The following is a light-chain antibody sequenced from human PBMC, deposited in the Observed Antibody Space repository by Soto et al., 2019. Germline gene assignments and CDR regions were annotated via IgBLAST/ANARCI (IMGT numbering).Light chain of an antibody. Sequence: DIVLTQSPGTLSLSPGDRATLSCRASQSVNSVYLAWYQQRPGQAPRLLIHGASSRATGTPDRFSGGGSGADFTLTISRLEAEDFAVYYCLQYGTSPLTFGGGTKVDIK. CDR3: LQYGTSPLT. CDR2: GAS. CDR1: QSVNSVY. J-gene: IGKJ4*01. V-gene: IGKV3-20*01.